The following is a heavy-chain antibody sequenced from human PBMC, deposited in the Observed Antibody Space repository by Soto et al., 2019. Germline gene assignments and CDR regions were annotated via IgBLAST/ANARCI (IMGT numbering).Heavy chain of an antibody. V-gene: IGHV3-11*01. CDR1: GFTFSDYY. CDR2: ISSSGSTI. Sequence: QVQLVESGGGLVKPGGSPRLSCAASGFTFSDYYMSWIRQAPGKGLEWVSYISSSGSTIYYADSVKGRFTISRDNAKNSLYLQRNSLRAEDTAVYYCARDRGGYCSGGSCYPGGWFDPWGQGTLVTVSS. CDR3: ARDRGGYCSGGSCYPGGWFDP. J-gene: IGHJ5*02. D-gene: IGHD2-15*01.